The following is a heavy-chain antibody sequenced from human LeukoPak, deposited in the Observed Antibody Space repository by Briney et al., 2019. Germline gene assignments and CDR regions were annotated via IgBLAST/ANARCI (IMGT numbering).Heavy chain of an antibody. CDR2: IYYSGST. J-gene: IGHJ4*02. V-gene: IGHV4-31*03. CDR3: ARETKRVGYCSGGSCQN. CDR1: GGSISSGGYS. D-gene: IGHD2-15*01. Sequence: SETLSLTCTVSGGSISSGGYSWSWIRQHPGKGLEWIGYIYYSGSTYYNPSLKSRVTISVDTSKNQFSLKLSSVTAADTAVYYCARETKRVGYCSGGSCQNWGQGTLVTVSS.